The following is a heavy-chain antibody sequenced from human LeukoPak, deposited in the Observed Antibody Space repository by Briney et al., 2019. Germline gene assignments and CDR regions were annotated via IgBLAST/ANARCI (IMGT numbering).Heavy chain of an antibody. V-gene: IGHV3-30*18. CDR1: GFTFSSFG. CDR2: ISHDGLNK. CDR3: AKEGAPFYDILTGHNYLDY. D-gene: IGHD3-9*01. Sequence: GGSLRLSCASSGFTFSSFGMHWVRQAPGKGLEWMALISHDGLNKYYADSMKGRFTISRDNSKSTLYLQMNSLRPEDTAVYYCAKEGAPFYDILTGHNYLDYWGQGTLVTVSS. J-gene: IGHJ4*02.